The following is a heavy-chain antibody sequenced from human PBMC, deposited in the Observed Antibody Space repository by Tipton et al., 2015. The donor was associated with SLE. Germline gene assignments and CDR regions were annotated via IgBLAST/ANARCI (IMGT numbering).Heavy chain of an antibody. CDR1: GGSISSYY. D-gene: IGHD2-15*01. V-gene: IGHV4-59*01. CDR2: IYYSGST. CDR3: ARETNYCSGGSCVDAFDI. J-gene: IGHJ3*02. Sequence: TLSLTCTVSGGSISSYYWSWIRQPPGTGLEWIGYIYYSGSTNYNPSLKSRVTISVDTSKNQFSLKLSSVTAADTAVYYCARETNYCSGGSCVDAFDIWGQGTMVTVSS.